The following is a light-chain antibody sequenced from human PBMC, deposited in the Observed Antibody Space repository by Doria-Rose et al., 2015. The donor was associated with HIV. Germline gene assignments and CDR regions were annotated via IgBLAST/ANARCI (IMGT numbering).Light chain of an antibody. CDR2: WAS. V-gene: IGKV4-1*01. CDR1: QSLLYTSKNY. CDR3: QQYYDTPS. Sequence: TQSPESLGMSLGERATLNCNSNQSLLYTSKNYLACYQQMLGQPPKLLIYWASTQQSGDPARCSGSGSGTDCTLTISSLEAEDVAVYYCQQYYDTPSFDPGTTVDIK. J-gene: IGKJ3*01.